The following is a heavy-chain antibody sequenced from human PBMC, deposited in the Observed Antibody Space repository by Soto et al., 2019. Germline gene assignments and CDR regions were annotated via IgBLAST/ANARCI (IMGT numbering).Heavy chain of an antibody. CDR1: GVSIGTNSYY. J-gene: IGHJ4*02. CDR3: ARPLQPGYFDY. V-gene: IGHV4-39*01. Sequence: PSXTLSLTCTVSGVSIGTNSYYWGWVRQPPGKGLEWIASIYYSGTTKYNPSIQSRVTMSIDTSKNQFSLKLDSLSAADTAVYYCARPLQPGYFDYWGQGTLVTXSS. CDR2: IYYSGTT.